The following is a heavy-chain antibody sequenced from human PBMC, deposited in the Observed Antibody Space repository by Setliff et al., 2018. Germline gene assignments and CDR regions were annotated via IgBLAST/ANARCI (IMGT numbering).Heavy chain of an antibody. CDR1: GDSISIDEYY. V-gene: IGHV4-34*01. Sequence: PSETLSLTCTVSGDSISIDEYYWIWIRQPPGKGLEWIGEINHSGSTNYNPSLKSRVTISVDTSKNPFSLKLSSVTAADTALYYCTVYNTGSSKDHYWGQGTPVTVSS. CDR2: INHSGST. D-gene: IGHD2-8*02. J-gene: IGHJ4*02. CDR3: TVYNTGSSKDHY.